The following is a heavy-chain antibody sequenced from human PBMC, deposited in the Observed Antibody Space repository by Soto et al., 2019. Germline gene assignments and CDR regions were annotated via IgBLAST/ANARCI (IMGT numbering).Heavy chain of an antibody. CDR3: ARDRDGGYYFDY. D-gene: IGHD4-17*01. CDR2: IIPIFGTA. Sequence: QVQLVQSGAEVKKPGSSVKVSCKASGGTFSSYAISWVRQAPGQGLEWMGGIIPIFGTANYAQKFQGRVTITADEYTSTAYMELSSLRAEDTAVYYCARDRDGGYYFDYWGQGTLVTVSS. CDR1: GGTFSSYA. V-gene: IGHV1-69*12. J-gene: IGHJ4*02.